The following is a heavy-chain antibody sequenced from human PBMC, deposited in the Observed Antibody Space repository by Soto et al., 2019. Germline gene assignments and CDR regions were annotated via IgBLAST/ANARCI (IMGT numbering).Heavy chain of an antibody. CDR3: TTLIDPHPNIPPDY. CDR1: GYTFTDYY. Sequence: GASVKVSCKASGYTFTDYYLHWVRQAPGQGLEWMGYINPHSGGTHSAPNFQGRVTMTRDTSISTAYMELTTLRSDDTAIYYCTTLIDPHPNIPPDYWGQGTLVTVSS. V-gene: IGHV1-2*02. CDR2: INPHSGGT. D-gene: IGHD2-21*01. J-gene: IGHJ4*02.